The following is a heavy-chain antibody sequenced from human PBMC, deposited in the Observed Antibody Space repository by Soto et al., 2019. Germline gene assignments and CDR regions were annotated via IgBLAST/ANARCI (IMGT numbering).Heavy chain of an antibody. V-gene: IGHV1-69*13. CDR3: ARVNSGSVYYYYGMDV. Sequence: ASVKVSCKASGGTFSSYAISWVQQAPGQGLEWMGGIIPIFGTANYAQKFQGRVTITADESTSTAYMELSSLRSEDTAVYYCARVNSGSVYYYYGMDVWGQGTTVTVSS. D-gene: IGHD1-26*01. CDR1: GGTFSSYA. J-gene: IGHJ6*02. CDR2: IIPIFGTA.